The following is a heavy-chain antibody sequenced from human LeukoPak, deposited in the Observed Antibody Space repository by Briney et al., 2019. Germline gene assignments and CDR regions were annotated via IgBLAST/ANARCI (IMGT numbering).Heavy chain of an antibody. CDR1: GFTFSSYA. V-gene: IGHV3-30*15. CDR3: ARDASSRWFQPLPYYMDV. CDR2: ISYDGSNK. J-gene: IGHJ6*03. Sequence: GGSLRLSCAASGFTFSSYAMHWVRQAPGKGLEWVAVISYDGSNKYYADSVKGRFTISRDNSKNTLYLQMSSLRAEDTAVYYCARDASSRWFQPLPYYMDVWGKGTTVTVSS. D-gene: IGHD6-19*01.